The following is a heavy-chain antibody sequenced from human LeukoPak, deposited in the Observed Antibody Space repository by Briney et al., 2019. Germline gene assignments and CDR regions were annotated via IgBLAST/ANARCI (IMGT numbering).Heavy chain of an antibody. CDR1: GFTFSSYA. Sequence: GGSLRLSCAASGFTFSSYAMHWVRQAPGKGLEWVAVISYDGSNKYYADSVKGRFTISRDNSKNTLYLQMNSLRAEDTAVYYCARDLMAMGIFDYWCQGTLVAVAS. V-gene: IGHV3-30*01. CDR2: ISYDGSNK. CDR3: ARDLMAMGIFDY. J-gene: IGHJ4*02. D-gene: IGHD5-18*01.